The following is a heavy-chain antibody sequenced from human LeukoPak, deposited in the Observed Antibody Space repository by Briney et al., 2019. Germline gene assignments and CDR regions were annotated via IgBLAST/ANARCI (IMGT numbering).Heavy chain of an antibody. D-gene: IGHD1-1*01. CDR2: IYYSGST. CDR3: ARVPGGALNWFDP. V-gene: IGHV4-59*08. CDR1: GGSISSYY. Sequence: PSETLSLTCTVSGGSISSYYWSWIRQPPGKGLEWIGYIYYSGSTNYNPSLKSRVTISVDTSKSQFSLKLSSVTAADTAVYYCARVPGGALNWFDPWGQGTLVTVSS. J-gene: IGHJ5*02.